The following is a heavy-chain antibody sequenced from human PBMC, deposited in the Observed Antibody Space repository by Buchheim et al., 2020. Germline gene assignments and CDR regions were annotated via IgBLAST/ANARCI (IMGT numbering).Heavy chain of an antibody. Sequence: EVQLLGTGGTLVQPGGSLRLSCVASGFTFSNYAMGWVRQAPGKGLEWVSGISNSGDNTYYADSVRGLFTISRANSNNTLYLQMTSLRVDDTAIYYCAKLRGLRSKSPDYWGQGTL. CDR3: AKLRGLRSKSPDY. J-gene: IGHJ4*02. D-gene: IGHD6-13*01. CDR1: GFTFSNYA. V-gene: IGHV3-23*01. CDR2: ISNSGDNT.